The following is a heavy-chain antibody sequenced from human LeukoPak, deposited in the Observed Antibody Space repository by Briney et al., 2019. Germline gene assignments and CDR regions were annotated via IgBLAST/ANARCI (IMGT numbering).Heavy chain of an antibody. CDR1: GYTFTGYY. D-gene: IGHD6-19*01. Sequence: ASVKVSCKASGYTFTGYYMHWVRQAPGQGLEWMGWINPNSGGTNYAQKFQGRVTMTRDTSISTAYMELSRLRSDDTAVYYCARVHPVGYSSGLYYFDYWGQGTLVTVSS. J-gene: IGHJ4*02. CDR3: ARVHPVGYSSGLYYFDY. CDR2: INPNSGGT. V-gene: IGHV1-2*02.